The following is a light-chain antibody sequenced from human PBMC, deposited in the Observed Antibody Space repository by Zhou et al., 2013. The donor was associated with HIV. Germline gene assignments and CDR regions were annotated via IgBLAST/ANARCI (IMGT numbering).Light chain of an antibody. V-gene: IGKV3-20*01. CDR2: DAS. Sequence: EIVLTQSPATLSLSPGERATLSCRASQSVNSYLAWYQQKPGQAPRLLIYDASSRAAGIPDRFSGSGSGTDFTLTINRLEPEDFAIYYCQQYGSSLITFGQGTRLEIK. J-gene: IGKJ5*01. CDR3: QQYGSSLIT. CDR1: QSVNSY.